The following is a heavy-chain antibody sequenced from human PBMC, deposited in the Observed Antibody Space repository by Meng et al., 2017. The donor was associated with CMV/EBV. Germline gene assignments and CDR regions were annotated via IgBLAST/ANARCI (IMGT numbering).Heavy chain of an antibody. CDR1: GFTFSSYA. J-gene: IGHJ6*02. Sequence: GGSLRLSCAASGFTFSSYAMHWVRQAPGKGLEWVAVISYDGSNKYYADSVKGRFTISRDNSKNTLYLQMNSLRAEDTAVYYCASKAAGGSIYYYYGMDVWGQGATVTVSS. CDR2: ISYDGSNK. V-gene: IGHV3-30-3*01. D-gene: IGHD6-13*01. CDR3: ASKAAGGSIYYYYGMDV.